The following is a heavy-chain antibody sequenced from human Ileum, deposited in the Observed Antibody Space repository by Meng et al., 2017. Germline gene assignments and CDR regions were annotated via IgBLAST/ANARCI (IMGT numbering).Heavy chain of an antibody. CDR1: GYTFTSYD. V-gene: IGHV1-8*03. D-gene: IGHD6-13*01. J-gene: IGHJ4*02. Sequence: QGRLGQSGASGEKPGASVKASCKASGYTFTSYDINWVRQATGQGLEWMGWMNPNSGNTGYAQKFQGRVTITRNTSISTAYMELSSLRSEDTAVYYCARGSGSSWSDFDYWGQGTLVTVSS. CDR3: ARGSGSSWSDFDY. CDR2: MNPNSGNT.